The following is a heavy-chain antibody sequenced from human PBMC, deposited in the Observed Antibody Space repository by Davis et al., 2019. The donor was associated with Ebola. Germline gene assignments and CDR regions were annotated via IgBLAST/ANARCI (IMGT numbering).Heavy chain of an antibody. Sequence: MPSETLSLTCAVYGGSFSGYYWSWIRQPPGKGLEWIGEINHSGSTNYNPSLKSRVTISVDTSKNQFSLKLSSVTAADTAVYYCARGRRYSYGYVGFDYWGQGTLVTVSS. CDR2: INHSGST. CDR3: ARGRRYSYGYVGFDY. D-gene: IGHD5-18*01. V-gene: IGHV4-34*01. CDR1: GGSFSGYY. J-gene: IGHJ4*02.